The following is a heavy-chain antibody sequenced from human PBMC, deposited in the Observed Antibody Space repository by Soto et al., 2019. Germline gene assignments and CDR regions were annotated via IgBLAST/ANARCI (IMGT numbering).Heavy chain of an antibody. J-gene: IGHJ6*02. D-gene: IGHD1-20*01. CDR2: GFYSGIT. Sequence: PSETLSLTCAVSGYPISSGYYWGWVRQAPGKGLEWIGSGFYSGITHYNPSLESRVTISIDTSKNQFSLKLTSVTAADTAVYFCARDHLTRYTSWTSYYYGMDVWGQGTSVTVSS. V-gene: IGHV4-38-2*02. CDR3: ARDHLTRYTSWTSYYYGMDV. CDR1: GYPISSGYY.